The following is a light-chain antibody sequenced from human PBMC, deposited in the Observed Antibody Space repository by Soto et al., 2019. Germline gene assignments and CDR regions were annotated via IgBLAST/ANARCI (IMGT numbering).Light chain of an antibody. V-gene: IGKV3-20*01. CDR2: AAS. Sequence: EIVLTQSPGTLSLSPGERATLSCRASQSVRSSSLAWYQQKPGQAPRLLIYAASSRASGIPGRFSGSGSGTDFTLTISRLEPEDFAVYYCQLYVGSPPTYTLGQGTKLEIK. J-gene: IGKJ2*01. CDR1: QSVRSSS. CDR3: QLYVGSPPTYT.